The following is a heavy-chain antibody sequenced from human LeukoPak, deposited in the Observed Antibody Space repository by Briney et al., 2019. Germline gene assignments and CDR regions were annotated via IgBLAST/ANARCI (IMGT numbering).Heavy chain of an antibody. J-gene: IGHJ4*02. CDR2: IYYSGST. V-gene: IGHV4-39*07. CDR3: ARDPPSNSAAATTSFDY. CDR1: GGSISSSGYY. D-gene: IGHD4-11*01. Sequence: PSETLSLTCTVSGGSISSSGYYWGWIRQPPGKGLEWIGSIYYSGSTYYNPSLKSRVTISVDTSKNQFSLKLSSVTAADTAVYYCARDPPSNSAAATTSFDYWGQGTLVTVSS.